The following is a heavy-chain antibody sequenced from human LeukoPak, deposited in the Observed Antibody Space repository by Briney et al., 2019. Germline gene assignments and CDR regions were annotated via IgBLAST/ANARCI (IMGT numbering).Heavy chain of an antibody. J-gene: IGHJ4*02. CDR2: IHPSGIT. Sequence: SETLSLTCAVYGVSFSGSYWSWIRQPPGKGLEWIGEIHPSGITNYNPSLKSRVFISIDTSKNQFSLSLTSVTAADTAVYYCSRGYDNEKSAYWGQGTLVTVSS. V-gene: IGHV4-34*01. D-gene: IGHD3-22*01. CDR1: GVSFSGSY. CDR3: SRGYDNEKSAY.